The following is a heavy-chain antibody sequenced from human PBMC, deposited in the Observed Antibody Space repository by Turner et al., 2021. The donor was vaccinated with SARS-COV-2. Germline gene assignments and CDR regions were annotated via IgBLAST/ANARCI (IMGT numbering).Heavy chain of an antibody. CDR2: IHPSGST. CDR1: GGSFSGYY. CDR3: SRGDDSRKSGLL. Sequence: QVHLQQWGAGLLKPSETHSLTCAVYGGSFSGYYWTWIRQPPGKGLEWIWEIHPSGSTCYNPSLKSRVTISQDTSKSQFSLNLSSVTAADTAVYHCSRGDDSRKSGLLWGQGTLVTVSS. V-gene: IGHV4-34*01. D-gene: IGHD2-21*02. J-gene: IGHJ4*02.